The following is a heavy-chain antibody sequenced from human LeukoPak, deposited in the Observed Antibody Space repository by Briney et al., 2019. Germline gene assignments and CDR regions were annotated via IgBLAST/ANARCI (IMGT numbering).Heavy chain of an antibody. J-gene: IGHJ4*02. CDR1: GFTFSSYA. CDR2: ISGSGGST. V-gene: IGHV3-23*01. D-gene: IGHD3-22*01. Sequence: GGSLILSCAASGFTFSSYAMSWVRQAPGKGLEWVSAISGSGGSTYYADSVKGRFAISRDNSKNTLYLQMNSLRAEDTAVYYCAKDTGYYDSSGYYHHYWGQGTLVTVSS. CDR3: AKDTGYYDSSGYYHHY.